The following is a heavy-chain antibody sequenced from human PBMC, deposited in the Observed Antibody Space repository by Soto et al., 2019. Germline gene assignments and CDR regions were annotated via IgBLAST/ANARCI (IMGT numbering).Heavy chain of an antibody. CDR2: IYYSGST. D-gene: IGHD3-10*01. V-gene: IGHV4-59*01. Sequence: PSETLSLTCTVSWGSISSYDWSWIRQPPGKGLEWIGYIYYSGSTNYNPSLKSRVTISVDTSKNQFSLKLSSVTAADTAVYYCARAPRGNYGYPSYFDYWGQGTLVTVSS. CDR3: ARAPRGNYGYPSYFDY. CDR1: WGSISSYD. J-gene: IGHJ4*02.